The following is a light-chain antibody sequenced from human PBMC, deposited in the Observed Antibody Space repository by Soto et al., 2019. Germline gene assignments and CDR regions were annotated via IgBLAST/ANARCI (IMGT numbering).Light chain of an antibody. J-gene: IGKJ1*01. CDR2: DAS. V-gene: IGKV3-15*01. CDR3: QQYNNWPPWT. CDR1: QSVRSS. Sequence: EIVMTQSPGTLSVSPGERATLFCRASQSVRSSLAWYQQKPGQAPRLFIYDASTRATGIPARFSGSGSGTEFTPTISSLQSEDFAVYYCQQYNNWPPWTFGQGTKVDI.